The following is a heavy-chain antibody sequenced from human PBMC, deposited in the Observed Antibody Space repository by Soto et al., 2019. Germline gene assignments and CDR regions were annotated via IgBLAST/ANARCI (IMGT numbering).Heavy chain of an antibody. CDR3: ARDVRGYCCGGSGQDPPARPYDWFDP. J-gene: IGHJ5*02. D-gene: IGHD2-15*01. Sequence: QVQLVQSGAEVKKPGSSVKVSCKASGGTFSSYAISWVRQAPGQGLEWMGGIIPIFGTANYAQKFQGRVTTISDESTSTAYMEGSILRSADTAAYYGARDVRGYCCGGSGQDPPARPYDWFDPWGQGTLVTVSS. CDR2: IIPIFGTA. V-gene: IGHV1-69*01. CDR1: GGTFSSYA.